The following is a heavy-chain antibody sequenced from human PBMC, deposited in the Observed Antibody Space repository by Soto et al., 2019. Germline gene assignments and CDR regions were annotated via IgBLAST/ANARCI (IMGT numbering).Heavy chain of an antibody. CDR2: INHSGST. CDR1: GGSFSGYY. CDR3: ARGWLWFGEFTDYYYYGMDV. V-gene: IGHV4-34*01. D-gene: IGHD3-10*01. Sequence: SETLSLTCAVYGGSFSGYYWSWIRQPPGKGLEWIGEINHSGSTNYNPSLKSRVTISVDTSKNQFSLKLSSVTAADTAVYYCARGWLWFGEFTDYYYYGMDVWGQGTTVTVSS. J-gene: IGHJ6*02.